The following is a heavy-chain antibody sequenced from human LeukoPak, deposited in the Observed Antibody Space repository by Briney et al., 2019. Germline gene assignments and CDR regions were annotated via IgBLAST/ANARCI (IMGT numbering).Heavy chain of an antibody. CDR2: INHSGST. D-gene: IGHD3-10*01. CDR1: GGSFSGYY. Sequence: SETLSLTCAVYGGSFSGYYWSWIRQPPGKGLEWIGEINHSGSTNYNPSLKSRVTISVDTSKNQFYLNLSSVTAADTAVYYCARRYYYNLGSFPFDFWGQGTLVTVSS. CDR3: ARRYYYNLGSFPFDF. J-gene: IGHJ4*02. V-gene: IGHV4-34*01.